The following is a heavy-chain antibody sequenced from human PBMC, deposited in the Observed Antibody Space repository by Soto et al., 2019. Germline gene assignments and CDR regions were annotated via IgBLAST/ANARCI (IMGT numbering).Heavy chain of an antibody. Sequence: QVQLVQSGAEVKEPGSSVKVSCKASGGSFRSSAISWVRQAPVQGLEWMGEIIPVFDKANYAQKFQGRLLITADEPTGTVSMELSSLTSEDTAVYFCARLRRDWGDAFDPWGRGTIVTVSS. CDR3: ARLRRDWGDAFDP. V-gene: IGHV1-69*01. CDR1: GGSFRSSA. D-gene: IGHD3-16*01. J-gene: IGHJ3*01. CDR2: IIPVFDKA.